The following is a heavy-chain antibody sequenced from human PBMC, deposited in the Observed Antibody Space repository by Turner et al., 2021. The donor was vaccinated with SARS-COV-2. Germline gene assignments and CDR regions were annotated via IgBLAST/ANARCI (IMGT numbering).Heavy chain of an antibody. CDR2: MNPNSGYT. V-gene: IGHV1-8*01. CDR3: ARNYYDSSGYRGDDY. J-gene: IGHJ4*02. Sequence: VQLVQSGAEVMKPGASVKVSCKASGYTFTSYDINWVRQATGQGLEWMGWMNPNSGYTGYAQKCQGRVTMTRNNSISTAYMELSSLRSEDTAVYYCARNYYDSSGYRGDDYWGQGTLVTVSS. CDR1: GYTFTSYD. D-gene: IGHD3-22*01.